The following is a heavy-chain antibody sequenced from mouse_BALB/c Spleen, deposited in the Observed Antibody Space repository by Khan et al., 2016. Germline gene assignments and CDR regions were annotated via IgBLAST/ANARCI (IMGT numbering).Heavy chain of an antibody. CDR2: IDPENAYT. CDR3: NAEGYDGGFDY. D-gene: IGHD2-2*01. V-gene: IGHV14-4*02. CDR1: GFNIKDYY. Sequence: VQLQQSGAELVRSGASVRLSCTASGFNIKDYYMHWVKQRPEQGLEWIGWIDPENAYTEYAPKFQGKATLTADSSSNTAYLQLSSLTSEDTAVEYCNAEGYDGGFDYWGQGTTLTVSS. J-gene: IGHJ2*01.